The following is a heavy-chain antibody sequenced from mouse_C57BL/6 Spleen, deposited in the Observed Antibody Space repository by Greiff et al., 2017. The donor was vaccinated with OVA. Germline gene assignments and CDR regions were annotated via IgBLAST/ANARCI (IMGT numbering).Heavy chain of an antibody. CDR3: ARSRVSYYFDY. CDR1: GYTFTGYG. V-gene: IGHV1-9*01. Sequence: QVQLQQSGAELVRPGSSVKLSCKASGYTFTGYGIEWVKQRPGQGLEWIGDILPGSGSTNYNEKFKGKATFTADTSSNTAYMQLSSLTTEDSAIYYCARSRVSYYFDYWGQGTTLTVSA. J-gene: IGHJ2*01. CDR2: ILPGSGST.